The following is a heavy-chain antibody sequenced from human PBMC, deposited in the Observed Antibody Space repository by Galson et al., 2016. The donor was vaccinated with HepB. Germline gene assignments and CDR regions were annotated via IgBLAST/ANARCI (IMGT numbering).Heavy chain of an antibody. D-gene: IGHD5-12*01. CDR2: IYPGDSGT. Sequence: QSGAEVKKPGESLKISCKGSRHSFTTYWIGWVRQMPGKGLEWMGIIYPGDSGTRYSPSFQGQVTFSADRSISTAYLQWGSLKASDTAMYYCARQHSGSLDAFDIWGQGTVVTVSS. V-gene: IGHV5-51*01. CDR1: RHSFTTYW. CDR3: ARQHSGSLDAFDI. J-gene: IGHJ3*02.